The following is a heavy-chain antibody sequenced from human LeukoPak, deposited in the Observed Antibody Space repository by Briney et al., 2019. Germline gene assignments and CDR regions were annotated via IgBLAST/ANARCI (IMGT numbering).Heavy chain of an antibody. D-gene: IGHD4-17*01. CDR3: ATPDGDPGYPYYFDY. J-gene: IGHJ4*02. Sequence: GGSLRLSCAASGFTFSSYWMSWARQAPGKGLEWVANIKQDGSEKYYVDSVKGRFTISRDNAKNSLYLQMNSLRAEDTAVYYCATPDGDPGYPYYFDYWGQRTLVTVSS. CDR2: IKQDGSEK. CDR1: GFTFSSYW. V-gene: IGHV3-7*01.